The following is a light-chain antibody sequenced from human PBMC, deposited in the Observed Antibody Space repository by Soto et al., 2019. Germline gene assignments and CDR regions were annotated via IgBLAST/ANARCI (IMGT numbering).Light chain of an antibody. Sequence: EIVLTQSPGTLSLSPGERATLSCRASQSVTNIYLAWYQQKFGQAPRLLIYGVSNRATGISDRFSGSGSGTDFTLTISRLEPEDSAVYFCQQYGSPPKTFGGGTKVEIK. CDR3: QQYGSPPKT. CDR2: GVS. J-gene: IGKJ4*01. V-gene: IGKV3-20*01. CDR1: QSVTNIY.